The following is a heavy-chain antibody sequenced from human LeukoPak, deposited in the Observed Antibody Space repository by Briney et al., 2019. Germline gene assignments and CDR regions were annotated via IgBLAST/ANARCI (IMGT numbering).Heavy chain of an antibody. J-gene: IGHJ4*02. Sequence: GGSLRLSCVVSGLTVSNDYMSWVRQAPGKGLEWVSVIYSDGTTRNADSVKGRFTISRDNSKNTVYLQMDSLRAEDTAVYYCARDSRYSGSYTDWGQGTLVTVSS. D-gene: IGHD1-26*01. V-gene: IGHV3-53*05. CDR2: IYSDGTT. CDR3: ARDSRYSGSYTD. CDR1: GLTVSNDY.